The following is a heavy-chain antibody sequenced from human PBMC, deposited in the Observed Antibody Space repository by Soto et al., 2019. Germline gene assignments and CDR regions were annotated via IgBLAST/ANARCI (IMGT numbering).Heavy chain of an antibody. CDR2: IYHSGST. J-gene: IGHJ6*02. V-gene: IGHV4-4*02. Sequence: SETLSLTCAVSGGSISSSSWWSWVSQPPGKGLECIGKIYHSGSTNCYPFLKSRANKSVDKPKNRFSLELSSVTAADTAVYYCARVYYGMDVWGQGTTVTVSS. CDR3: ARVYYGMDV. CDR1: GGSISSSSW.